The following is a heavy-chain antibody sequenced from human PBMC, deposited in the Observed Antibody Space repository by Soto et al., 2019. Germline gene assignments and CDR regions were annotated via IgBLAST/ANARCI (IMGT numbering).Heavy chain of an antibody. J-gene: IGHJ4*02. CDR2: IWHGGDKK. Sequence: QVQLVESGGGVVQPGRSLTLSCAASGFTFSSYGMHWVRQAPGKGLEWVAVIWHGGDKKIHADSVKGRFSISRDNSENTLWLQMNSLRAEDTAVYYCARDAGGAAFDCWGQGTLVTVSS. D-gene: IGHD3-16*01. CDR3: ARDAGGAAFDC. V-gene: IGHV3-33*01. CDR1: GFTFSSYG.